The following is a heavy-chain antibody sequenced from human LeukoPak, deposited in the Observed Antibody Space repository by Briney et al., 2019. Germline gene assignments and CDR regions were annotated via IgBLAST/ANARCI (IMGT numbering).Heavy chain of an antibody. Sequence: PGRSLRLSCAASGFTFSSYAMHWVRQAPGKGLEWVAVISYDGRNKYYADSVKGRFTISRDNSKNTLYLQMNSLRAEDTAVYYCAREVIFCSGGSCLKDYWGQGTLVTVSS. CDR3: AREVIFCSGGSCLKDY. CDR2: ISYDGRNK. V-gene: IGHV3-30-3*01. J-gene: IGHJ4*02. D-gene: IGHD2-15*01. CDR1: GFTFSSYA.